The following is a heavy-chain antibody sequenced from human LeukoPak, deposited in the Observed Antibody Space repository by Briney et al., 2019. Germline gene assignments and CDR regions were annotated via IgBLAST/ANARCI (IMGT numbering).Heavy chain of an antibody. D-gene: IGHD3-22*01. CDR2: ISGSGDIT. J-gene: IGHJ4*02. CDR1: GFTFWKYA. Sequence: GSLRLSCAASGFTFWKYAMIWIRQSPGKGLEWGSGISGSGDITNDADSVTGRFTISRDNSKNTLYLHMNSLSAEDTAVYYCARDLYRIVVVPHYFDYWGQGTLVTVSS. V-gene: IGHV3-23*01. CDR3: ARDLYRIVVVPHYFDY.